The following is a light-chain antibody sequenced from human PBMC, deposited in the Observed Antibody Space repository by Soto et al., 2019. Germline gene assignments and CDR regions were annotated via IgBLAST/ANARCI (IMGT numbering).Light chain of an antibody. CDR3: CSYAGSSTWV. CDR1: SSDVGSYNL. V-gene: IGLV2-23*01. J-gene: IGLJ3*02. Sequence: QSALTQPASVSGSPGQSITISCTGTSSDVGSYNLVSWYQQHPGKAPKMMIYEGSKRPSGVSNRFSASKSDNTASLRISGLQAGDEADYYCCSYAGSSTWVFGGGTKVTVL. CDR2: EGS.